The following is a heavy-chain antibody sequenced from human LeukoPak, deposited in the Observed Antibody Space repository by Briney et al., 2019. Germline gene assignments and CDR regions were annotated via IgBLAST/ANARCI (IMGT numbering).Heavy chain of an antibody. Sequence: GGSLRLSCAASGFTFSSYDMHWVRQATGKGLEWVSAIGTAGDTYYPGSVKGRFTISRENAKNSLYLQMNSLRAGDTAVYYCARGRRDLYYDYWGQGTLVTVSS. J-gene: IGHJ4*02. D-gene: IGHD5-24*01. CDR2: IGTAGDT. V-gene: IGHV3-13*01. CDR1: GFTFSSYD. CDR3: ARGRRDLYYDY.